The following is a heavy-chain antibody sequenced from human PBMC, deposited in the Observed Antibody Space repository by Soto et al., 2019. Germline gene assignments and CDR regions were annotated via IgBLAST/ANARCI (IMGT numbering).Heavy chain of an antibody. CDR1: GFTFTAYS. V-gene: IGHV3-48*02. J-gene: IGHJ4*02. D-gene: IGHD3-3*01. CDR3: ARDFWDY. Sequence: EVQLVESGGGLVQPGGSLRLSCAASGFTFTAYSMNWVRQAPGKGLEWVSYICSGSGNIYYADSVKVRFTISRDDAKNSLYLQMTSLRDEDTAVYYCARDFWDYWGQGTVVTVSS. CDR2: ICSGSGNI.